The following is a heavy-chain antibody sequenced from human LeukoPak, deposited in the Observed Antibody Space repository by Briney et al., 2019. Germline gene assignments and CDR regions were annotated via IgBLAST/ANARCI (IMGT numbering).Heavy chain of an antibody. CDR1: GYTFTSYG. D-gene: IGHD6-13*01. CDR3: ARGYGYSSSWYKGMDV. Sequence: GASVKVPCKASGYTFTSYGISWVRQAPGQGLEWMGWISAYNGNTNYAQKLQGRVTMTTDTSTSTAYMELRSLRSDDTAVYYCARGYGYSSSWYKGMDVWGQGTTVTVSS. V-gene: IGHV1-18*01. J-gene: IGHJ6*02. CDR2: ISAYNGNT.